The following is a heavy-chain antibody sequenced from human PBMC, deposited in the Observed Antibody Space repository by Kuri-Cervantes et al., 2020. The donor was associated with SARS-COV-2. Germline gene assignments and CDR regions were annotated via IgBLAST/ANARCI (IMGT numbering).Heavy chain of an antibody. CDR3: ARMGRWLQLGYYYGMDV. D-gene: IGHD5-24*01. V-gene: IGHV3-73*01. Sequence: GESLKISCAASGFTFSGPAMHWVRQASGRGLEWVGRIRSKAHNYATAYAASVKGRFTISRDDSKNTAYLQMNSLKTDDTAVYYCARMGRWLQLGYYYGMDVWGQGTTVTVSS. J-gene: IGHJ6*02. CDR1: GFTFSGPA. CDR2: IRSKAHNYAT.